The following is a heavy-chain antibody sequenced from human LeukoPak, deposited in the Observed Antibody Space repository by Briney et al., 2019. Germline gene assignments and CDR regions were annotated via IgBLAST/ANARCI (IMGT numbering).Heavy chain of an antibody. CDR1: GYTFTDYY. V-gene: IGHV1-46*01. D-gene: IGHD3-22*01. Sequence: ASVKVSCKSSGYTFTDYYIHWVRQAPGQGLEWMGLINPRGGSVSFPQNFQGRVTLTRDMSTSTVYMELSSLRSEDTAVYYCARDGAGGFYYDSSGYYFDYWGQGTLVTVSS. CDR2: INPRGGSV. CDR3: ARDGAGGFYYDSSGYYFDY. J-gene: IGHJ4*02.